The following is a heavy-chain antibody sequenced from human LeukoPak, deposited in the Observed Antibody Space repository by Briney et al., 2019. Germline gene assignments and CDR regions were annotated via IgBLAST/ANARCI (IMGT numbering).Heavy chain of an antibody. CDR2: ISGSGAGT. Sequence: TGGSLRLSCAASGFTFAGHAMSWARQAPGKGLDWVSTISGSGAGTYYADSVKGRFTISRDNSKNTLYLQMNSLTAEDTAVYYCAKHGGRSGWWDYFDYWGQGTLVTVSS. CDR3: AKHGGRSGWWDYFDY. CDR1: GFTFAGHA. J-gene: IGHJ4*02. V-gene: IGHV3-23*01. D-gene: IGHD6-19*01.